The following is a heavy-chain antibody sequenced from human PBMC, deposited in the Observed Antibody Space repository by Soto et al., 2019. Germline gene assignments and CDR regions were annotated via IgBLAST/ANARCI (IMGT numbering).Heavy chain of an antibody. V-gene: IGHV3-11*01. CDR3: ARGVDAWSSYYYYMDV. J-gene: IGHJ6*03. CDR1: GFTFSDYY. Sequence: GGSLRLSCAASGFTFSDYYMSWIRQAPGKGLEWVSYISSSGSTIYYADSVKGRFTISRDNAKNSLYLQMNSLRAEDTAVYYCARGVDAWSSYYYYMDVWGKGTTVTVSS. D-gene: IGHD3-10*01. CDR2: ISSSGSTI.